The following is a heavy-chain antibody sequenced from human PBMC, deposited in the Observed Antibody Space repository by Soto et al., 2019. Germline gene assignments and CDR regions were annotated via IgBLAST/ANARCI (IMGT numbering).Heavy chain of an antibody. CDR1: GFTFSDYY. J-gene: IGHJ5*02. CDR3: ARVPSYCSSTSCYLWFDP. CDR2: ISSSSSYT. V-gene: IGHV3-11*06. Sequence: GGSLRLSCAASGFTFSDYYMSWIRQAPGKGLEWVSYISSSSSYTNYADSVKGRFTIPRDNAKNSLYLQMNSLRAEDTAVYYCARVPSYCSSTSCYLWFDPWGQGTLVTVSS. D-gene: IGHD2-2*01.